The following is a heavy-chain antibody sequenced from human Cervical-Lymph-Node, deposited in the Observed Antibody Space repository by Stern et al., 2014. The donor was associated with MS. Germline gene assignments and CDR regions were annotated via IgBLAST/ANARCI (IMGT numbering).Heavy chain of an antibody. D-gene: IGHD3-10*01. CDR3: ARDEGDYGSGSEDSWFDP. V-gene: IGHV1-69*06. CDR1: RDTFSHNA. J-gene: IGHJ5*02. Sequence: VQLVQSGAEVKKPGSSVKVSCKASRDTFSHNALSWIRQAPGQGLEWMGGIIPRLGTTSYAQKFQGRVTITADRVKNIVYMELRSLKSEDSAIYFCARDEGDYGSGSEDSWFDPWGQGTLVTVSS. CDR2: IIPRLGTT.